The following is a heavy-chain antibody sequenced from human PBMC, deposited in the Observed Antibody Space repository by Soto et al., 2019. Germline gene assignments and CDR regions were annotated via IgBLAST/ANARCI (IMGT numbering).Heavy chain of an antibody. CDR1: GYTFTSYG. V-gene: IGHV1-18*01. J-gene: IGHJ6*02. CDR2: ISAYNGNT. D-gene: IGHD6-19*01. CDR3: ARGSSGWYYYYGMDV. Sequence: EASVKVSCKASGYTFTSYGISWVRQAPGQGLEWMGWISAYNGNTNYAQKLQGRVTMTTDTSTSTAYMELRSLRSDDTAVYYCARGSSGWYYYYGMDVWGQGTTVTVSS.